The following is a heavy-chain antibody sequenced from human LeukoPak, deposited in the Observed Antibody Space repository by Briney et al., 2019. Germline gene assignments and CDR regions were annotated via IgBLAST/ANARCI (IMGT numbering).Heavy chain of an antibody. V-gene: IGHV4-30-4*01. Sequence: SQTLSLTCTVSGGSISSGDYYWSWICQPPGKGLEWIGYIYYSGSTYYNPSLKSRVTISVDTSKNQFSLKLSSVTAADTAVYYCARVDENKQSGGMDVWGQGTTVTVSS. D-gene: IGHD1/OR15-1a*01. CDR2: IYYSGST. J-gene: IGHJ6*02. CDR1: GGSISSGDYY. CDR3: ARVDENKQSGGMDV.